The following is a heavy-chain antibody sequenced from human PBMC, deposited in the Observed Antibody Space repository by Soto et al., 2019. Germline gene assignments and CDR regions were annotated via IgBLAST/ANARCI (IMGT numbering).Heavy chain of an antibody. CDR1: GYTFTSYA. CDR2: INAGNGNT. V-gene: IGHV1-3*01. Sequence: ASVKVSCKASGYTFTSYAMHWVRQAPGQRLEWMGWINAGNGNTKYSQKFQGRVTITRDTSASTAYMELSSLRSEDTAVYYCARVDGSDYYYYYGMDVWGQGTTVTV. J-gene: IGHJ6*02. D-gene: IGHD5-12*01. CDR3: ARVDGSDYYYYYGMDV.